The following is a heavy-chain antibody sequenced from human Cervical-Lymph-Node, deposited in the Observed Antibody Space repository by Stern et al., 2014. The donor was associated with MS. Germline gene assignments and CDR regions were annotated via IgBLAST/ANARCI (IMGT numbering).Heavy chain of an antibody. CDR2: IYYSGST. V-gene: IGHV4-31*03. D-gene: IGHD6-19*01. J-gene: IGHJ4*02. CDR3: ARDHLDSSGWYGFGY. Sequence: QLQLQESGPGLVKPSQTLSLTCTVSGGSISSGGYYWSWIRQHPGKGLEWIGYIYYSGSTYYNPSLKSRVTISVDTSKNQFSLKLSSVTAADTAVYYCARDHLDSSGWYGFGYWGQGTLVTVSS. CDR1: GGSISSGGYY.